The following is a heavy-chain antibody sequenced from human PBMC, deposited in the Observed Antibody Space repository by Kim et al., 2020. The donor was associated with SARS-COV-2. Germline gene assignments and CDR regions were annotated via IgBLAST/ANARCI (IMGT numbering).Heavy chain of an antibody. CDR3: ARGSFQQGFDP. V-gene: IGHV3-74*01. J-gene: IGHJ5*02. D-gene: IGHD6-13*01. CDR2: IKSDGSDT. Sequence: GGSLRLSCEASGFTFSSYGMNWVRQGPGKGLVWVSRIKSDGSDTHYADSVKGRFTISRDNAKNTLHLQLNSLGVEDTAIYYCARGSFQQGFDPWGQGTLVTVSS. CDR1: GFTFSSYG.